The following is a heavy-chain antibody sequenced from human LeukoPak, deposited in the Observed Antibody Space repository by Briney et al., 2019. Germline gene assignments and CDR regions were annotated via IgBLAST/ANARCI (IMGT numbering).Heavy chain of an antibody. J-gene: IGHJ4*02. Sequence: SGGSLRLPCAASGFTFSSYAMSWVRQAPGKGLEWVSGISGSGGSIYYADAVKGRFTISRDNSKNTLYLQMNSLRAEDTAVYYCATDRGIVVVPAAILEYWGQGTMVTVSS. D-gene: IGHD2-2*01. CDR1: GFTFSSYA. CDR3: ATDRGIVVVPAAILEY. V-gene: IGHV3-23*01. CDR2: ISGSGGSI.